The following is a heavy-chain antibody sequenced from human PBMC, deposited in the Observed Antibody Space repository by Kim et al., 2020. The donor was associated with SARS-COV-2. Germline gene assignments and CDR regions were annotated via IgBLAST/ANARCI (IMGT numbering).Heavy chain of an antibody. Sequence: SETLSLTCTVSGGSISSYYWSWIRQPPGKGLEWIGYIYYSGSTNYNPSLKSRVTISVDTSKNQFSMKLSSVTAADTAVYYCASSLYYDILTGYFGYWGHGTLVTVS. CDR1: GGSISSYY. V-gene: IGHV4-59*08. J-gene: IGHJ4*01. D-gene: IGHD3-9*01. CDR3: ASSLYYDILTGYFGY. CDR2: IYYSGST.